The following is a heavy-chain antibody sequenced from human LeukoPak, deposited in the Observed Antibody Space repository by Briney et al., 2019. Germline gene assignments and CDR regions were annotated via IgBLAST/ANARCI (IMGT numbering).Heavy chain of an antibody. CDR3: ARVSGYDWESFYDY. J-gene: IGHJ4*02. Sequence: SGTLSLTCAVSGGSISSYYWSWIRQPPGKGLEWIGYIYYSGSTNYNPSLKSRVTISVDTSKNQFSLKLSSVTAADTAMYYCARVSGYDWESFYDYWGQGSLVTVSS. D-gene: IGHD5-12*01. V-gene: IGHV4-59*01. CDR2: IYYSGST. CDR1: GGSISSYY.